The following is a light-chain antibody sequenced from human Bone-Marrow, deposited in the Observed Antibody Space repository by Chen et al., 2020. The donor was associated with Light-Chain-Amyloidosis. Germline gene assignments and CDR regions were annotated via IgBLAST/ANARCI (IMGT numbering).Light chain of an antibody. V-gene: IGKV4-1*01. CDR1: QSVLYSSNNKNY. CDR2: WAS. Sequence: DLVMTQSPDSLAVSLGERATINCKSSQSVLYSSNNKNYLAWYQQKPGQPPKLLISWASTRESGVPYRFTGSGSGTDFTLTISSLQAEDVAVYYCQQYYSAPFTFGPGTKVNIK. CDR3: QQYYSAPFT. J-gene: IGKJ3*01.